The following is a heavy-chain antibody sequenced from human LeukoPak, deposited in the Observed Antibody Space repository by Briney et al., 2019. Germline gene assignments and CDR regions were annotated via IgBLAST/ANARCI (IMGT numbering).Heavy chain of an antibody. CDR3: ARKVNEGIAAAGGAFDI. D-gene: IGHD6-13*01. CDR1: GGTFSSYA. Sequence: ASVKVSCKASGGTFSSYAISWVRQAPGQGLEWMGGIIPIFGTANYAQKFQGRVTITADESTSTAYMELSSLRSEDTAVYYCARKVNEGIAAAGGAFDIWGQGTMVTVSS. J-gene: IGHJ3*02. V-gene: IGHV1-69*01. CDR2: IIPIFGTA.